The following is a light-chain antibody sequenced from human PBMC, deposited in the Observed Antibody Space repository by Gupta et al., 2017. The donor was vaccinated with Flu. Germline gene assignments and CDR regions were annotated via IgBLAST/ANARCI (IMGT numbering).Light chain of an antibody. V-gene: IGKV3-15*01. Sequence: IVMTQSPATLSVSPGERATLSCRASQNVRYNFLAWYQQKPGQAPRLLMHGISTRAAGIPARFSGSGSGTEFTLTISSLQSEDFAVYYCQHYSDWPLTFGGGTKVVMK. CDR3: QHYSDWPLT. J-gene: IGKJ4*01. CDR2: GIS. CDR1: QNVRYN.